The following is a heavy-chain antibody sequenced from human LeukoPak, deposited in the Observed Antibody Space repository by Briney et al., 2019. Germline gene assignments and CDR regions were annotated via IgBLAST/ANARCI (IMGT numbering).Heavy chain of an antibody. Sequence: GGSLRLSCAASGFTFSSFAMSWVRQAPGKGLEWVSGISGGGGTTYYADSVKGRFTISRDNSKNTLYLQMNSLRAEDTAVYYCASGSSQGFDLWGRGTLVTVSS. V-gene: IGHV3-23*01. CDR1: GFTFSSFA. CDR2: ISGGGGTT. CDR3: ASGSSQGFDL. D-gene: IGHD1-26*01. J-gene: IGHJ2*01.